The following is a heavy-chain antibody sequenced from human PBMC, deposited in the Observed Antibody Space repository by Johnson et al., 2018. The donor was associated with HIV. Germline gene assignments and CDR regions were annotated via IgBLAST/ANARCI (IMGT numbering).Heavy chain of an antibody. Sequence: QMQLVESGGGGVQPGRSLRLSCVVSGVTFSTYAMHWVRQAPGKGLEWVAVMSYDGSDKYYAASVKGRFPISRDSSKTTLYLQMNTLRADDTAVYYCARGSRYTHDNDDVYLLQAFDIWGQGTMVTVSS. V-gene: IGHV3-30*04. CDR3: ARGSRYTHDNDDVYLLQAFDI. CDR2: MSYDGSDK. J-gene: IGHJ3*02. CDR1: GVTFSTYA. D-gene: IGHD3-16*01.